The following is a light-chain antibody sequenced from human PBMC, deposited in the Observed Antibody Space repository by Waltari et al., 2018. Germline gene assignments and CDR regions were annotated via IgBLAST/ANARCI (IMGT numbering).Light chain of an antibody. CDR2: DVR. Sequence: QTALTQPASVSGSPVQSITIYCPGTTCDVGDFHSFSWYQQQPGKAPKLIIYDVRYRPSGVANRFAGSKAGNTASLSIAVLQAEDEADYYCTSDTRGSTFFGGGTRLTVL. CDR1: TCDVGDFHS. V-gene: IGLV2-14*03. CDR3: TSDTRGSTF. J-gene: IGLJ2*01.